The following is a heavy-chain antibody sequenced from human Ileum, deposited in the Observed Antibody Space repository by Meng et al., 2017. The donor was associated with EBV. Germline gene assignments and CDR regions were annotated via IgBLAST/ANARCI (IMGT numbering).Heavy chain of an antibody. CDR3: TRQGQDL. V-gene: IGHV3-30*03. Sequence: QVKVVESGGDVVQPGRSLRLSCVVSGLTFSKQIIHWIRQAPGEGLDWVAVISSENYTYYSDSVKGRFTITRDNSANTVYLQMDNLGPQDTALYFCTRQGQDLWGQGTLVTVSS. CDR2: ISSENYT. J-gene: IGHJ4*02. CDR1: GLTFSKQI. D-gene: IGHD2-15*01.